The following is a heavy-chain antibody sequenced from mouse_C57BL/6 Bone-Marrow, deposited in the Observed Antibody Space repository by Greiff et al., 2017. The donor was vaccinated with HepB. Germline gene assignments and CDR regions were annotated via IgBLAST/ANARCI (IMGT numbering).Heavy chain of an antibody. CDR3: TTYRLYYYGFAY. D-gene: IGHD1-1*01. V-gene: IGHV14-4*01. Sequence: DVQLQESGAELVRPGASVKLSCTASGFNIKDDYMHWVKQRPEQGLEWIGWIDPENGDTEYASKFQGKATITADTSSNTAYLQLSSLTSEDTAVYYCTTYRLYYYGFAYWGQGTLVTVSA. J-gene: IGHJ3*01. CDR1: GFNIKDDY. CDR2: IDPENGDT.